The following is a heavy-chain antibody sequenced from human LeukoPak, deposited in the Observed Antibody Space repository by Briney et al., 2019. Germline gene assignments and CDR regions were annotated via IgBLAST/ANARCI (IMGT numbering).Heavy chain of an antibody. Sequence: SVKVSCKASGGTFSSYAISWVRQAPGQGLEWMGGIIPIFGTANYAQKLQGRVTITTDESTSTAYMELSSLRSEDTAVYYCARDRYYGSSGYHISEYYFDYWGQGTLVTVSS. CDR1: GGTFSSYA. J-gene: IGHJ4*02. CDR3: ARDRYYGSSGYHISEYYFDY. CDR2: IIPIFGTA. D-gene: IGHD3-22*01. V-gene: IGHV1-69*05.